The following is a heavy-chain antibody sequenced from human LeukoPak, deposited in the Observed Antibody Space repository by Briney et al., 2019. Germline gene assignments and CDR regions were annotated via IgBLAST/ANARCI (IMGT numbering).Heavy chain of an antibody. J-gene: IGHJ4*02. D-gene: IGHD6-13*01. CDR1: GFTFSSYW. V-gene: IGHV3-74*01. Sequence: GGSLRLSCAASGFTFSSYWIHWVRQAPGKGLVWVSRINSDGSSTTYADSVKGRFTISRDNSKNTLYLQMNSLRAEDTAVYYCARDNLPAAAGSPNFDYWGQGTLVTVSS. CDR3: ARDNLPAAAGSPNFDY. CDR2: INSDGSST.